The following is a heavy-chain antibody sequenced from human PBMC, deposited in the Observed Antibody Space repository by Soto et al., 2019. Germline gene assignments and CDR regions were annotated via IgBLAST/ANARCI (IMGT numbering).Heavy chain of an antibody. D-gene: IGHD3-22*01. V-gene: IGHV4-30-4*01. J-gene: IGHJ4*02. CDR1: GDSMNNGDYF. CDR2: ISYSGST. CDR3: ARDRAHFYESSGRLDL. Sequence: SETLSLNCSVSGDSMNNGDYFWTWIRQTPGKGLQWIGYISYSGSTFYNPSLKTRLAMSVDTSKNQFSVRLRSVTAADTAVYYCARDRAHFYESSGRLDLWGQGMLVTVSS.